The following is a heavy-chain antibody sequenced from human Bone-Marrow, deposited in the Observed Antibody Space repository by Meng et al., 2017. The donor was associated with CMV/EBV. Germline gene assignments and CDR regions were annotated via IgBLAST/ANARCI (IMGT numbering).Heavy chain of an antibody. V-gene: IGHV3-23*03. CDR2: IYSGVTST. Sequence: GGSLRLSCAASGFTFSSYAMSWVRQAPGKGLEWVSVIYSGVTSTYYANSVKGRFTISRDNSKNTLYLQMNSLRAEDTAVYYCARAMLPFRLRFVTYGMDVWGHGTTVTVSS. D-gene: IGHD3-3*01. J-gene: IGHJ6*01. CDR3: ARAMLPFRLRFVTYGMDV. CDR1: GFTFSSYA.